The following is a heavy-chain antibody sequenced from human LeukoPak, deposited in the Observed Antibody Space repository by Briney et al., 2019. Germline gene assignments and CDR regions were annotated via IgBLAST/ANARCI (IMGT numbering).Heavy chain of an antibody. CDR1: GGSISSYY. D-gene: IGHD5-18*01. CDR2: IYYSGST. V-gene: IGHV4-59*01. CDR3: ARARRGGYSYGAFDY. Sequence: PSETLSLTCTVSGGSISSYYWRWIRQPPGKGLEWIGYIYYSGSTNYNPSLKSRVTISVDTSKNQFPLKLSSVTAADTAVYYCARARRGGYSYGAFDYWGQGTLVTVSS. J-gene: IGHJ4*02.